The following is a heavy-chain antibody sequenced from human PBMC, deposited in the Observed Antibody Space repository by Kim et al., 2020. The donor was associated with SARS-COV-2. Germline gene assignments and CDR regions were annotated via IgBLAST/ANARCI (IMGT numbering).Heavy chain of an antibody. Sequence: ASVKVSCKASGYTFTSYDINWVRQATGQGLEWMGWMNPNSGNTGYAQKFQGRVTMTRNTSISTAYMELSSLRSEDTAVYYCARGQIYDFWSGYPRGGAFDIWGQGTMVTFSS. D-gene: IGHD3-3*01. CDR2: MNPNSGNT. CDR1: GYTFTSYD. V-gene: IGHV1-8*01. CDR3: ARGQIYDFWSGYPRGGAFDI. J-gene: IGHJ3*02.